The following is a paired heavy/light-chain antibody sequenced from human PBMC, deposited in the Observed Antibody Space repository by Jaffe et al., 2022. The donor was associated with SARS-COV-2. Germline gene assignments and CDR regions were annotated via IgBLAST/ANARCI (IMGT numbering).Heavy chain of an antibody. D-gene: IGHD2-21*01. CDR2: VNPSDGST. CDR3: EVITQGA. J-gene: IGHJ5*02. CDR1: GFTFTRFF. V-gene: IGHV1-46*04. Sequence: QVQLVQSGAEVKKPGASVKISCKASGFTFTRFFFHWVRQAPGQGLEWMGRVNPSDGSTVYAEKLQGRVTMARDTSTNTVYMELNSLRPEDTAMYYCEVITQGAWGQGTLVIVSS.
Light chain of an antibody. V-gene: IGKV3-20*01. J-gene: IGKJ3*01. CDR1: QSVSSNY. Sequence: EIVVTQSPGTLSLSPGERATLSCRASQSVSSNYLAWYQQKPGQAPRLLIYGASNRATGIPDRFSGSGSGTDFTLTINRLEPEDFAVYYCQQYGSPSTFGPGTKVEIK. CDR2: GAS. CDR3: QQYGSPST.